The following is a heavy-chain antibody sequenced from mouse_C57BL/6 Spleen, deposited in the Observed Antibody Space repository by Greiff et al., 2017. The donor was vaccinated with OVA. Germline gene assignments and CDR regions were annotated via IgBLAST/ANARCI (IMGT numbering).Heavy chain of an antibody. CDR3: ARFAVGYAMDY. CDR1: GYTFTDYN. V-gene: IGHV1-18*01. Sequence: EVKLVESGPELVKPGASVKIPCKASGYTFTDYNMDWVKPSHGKRLEWIGDVNPNNGGTNYNKKFKGKATWTVDKSSSTAYMELRSLTSEDTAVYYCARFAVGYAMDYWGQGTSVTVSS. CDR2: VNPNNGGT. J-gene: IGHJ4*01.